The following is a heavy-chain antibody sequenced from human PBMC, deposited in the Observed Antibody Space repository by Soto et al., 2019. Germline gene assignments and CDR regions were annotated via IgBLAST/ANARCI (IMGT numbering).Heavy chain of an antibody. CDR3: ARDRGCIVGICHVLNGLDV. CDR2: ITGSSTYI. CDR1: EFTFRDFT. J-gene: IGHJ6*02. V-gene: IGHV3-21*01. Sequence: EVQLVESGGGLVKPGGSLRLSCAASEFTFRDFTMNWVRQAPGKGLEWVSSITGSSTYIYYADSVKGRFTISRDNAKNSMYRQMNILRAEDTAVYYCARDRGCIVGICHVLNGLDVGGQGTTVTVS. D-gene: IGHD2-15*01.